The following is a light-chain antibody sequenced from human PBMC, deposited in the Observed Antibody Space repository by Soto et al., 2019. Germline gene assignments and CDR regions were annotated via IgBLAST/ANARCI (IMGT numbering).Light chain of an antibody. Sequence: EIVLTQSPGTLSLSPGERATLSCRASQSVSSSYLAWYQQKPGQAPRLPIYGASSRATGIPDRFSGSGSGTDFTLTISRLEPEDFAVYYCHQYGSSQYPFGRGTKLEIK. J-gene: IGKJ2*01. CDR2: GAS. CDR1: QSVSSSY. V-gene: IGKV3-20*01. CDR3: HQYGSSQYP.